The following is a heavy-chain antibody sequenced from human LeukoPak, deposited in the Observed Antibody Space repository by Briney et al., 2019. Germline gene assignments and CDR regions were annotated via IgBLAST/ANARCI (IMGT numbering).Heavy chain of an antibody. CDR3: ARDVLRFGELFTPD. Sequence: SETLSLTCTASGGSISSYYRSWIRQPPGKGLEWIGYIYYSGSTNYNPSLKSRVTISVDTSKNQFSLKLSSVTAADTAVYYCARDVLRFGELFTPDWGQGTLVTVSS. CDR1: GGSISSYY. J-gene: IGHJ4*02. V-gene: IGHV4-59*01. CDR2: IYYSGST. D-gene: IGHD3-10*01.